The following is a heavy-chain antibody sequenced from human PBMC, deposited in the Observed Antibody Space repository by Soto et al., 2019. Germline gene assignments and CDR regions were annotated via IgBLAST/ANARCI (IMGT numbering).Heavy chain of an antibody. D-gene: IGHD2-2*01. J-gene: IGHJ4*02. Sequence: ESGGGVVQPGRSLRLSCAASGFTFSSHGMHWVRQAPGKGLEWVAVISYDGSNKYYADSVKGRFTISRDNSKTTLYLQMNSLRAEDTAVYYCAKDQVGQVLDYWGQGTLVTVSS. CDR1: GFTFSSHG. V-gene: IGHV3-30*18. CDR2: ISYDGSNK. CDR3: AKDQVGQVLDY.